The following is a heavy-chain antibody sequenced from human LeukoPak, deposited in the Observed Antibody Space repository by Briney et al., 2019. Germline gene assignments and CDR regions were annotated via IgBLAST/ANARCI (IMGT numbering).Heavy chain of an antibody. CDR3: ARHSEGVVVVAAVHFDY. CDR1: GGSISSSSYY. J-gene: IGHJ4*02. D-gene: IGHD2-15*01. V-gene: IGHV4-39*01. CDR2: IYYSGST. Sequence: SETLSLTCTVSGGSISSSSYYWGWIRQPPGKGLEWIGSIYYSGSTYYNPSLKSRVTISVDTSKNQFSLKLSSVTAADTAAYYCARHSEGVVVVAAVHFDYWGQGTLVTVSS.